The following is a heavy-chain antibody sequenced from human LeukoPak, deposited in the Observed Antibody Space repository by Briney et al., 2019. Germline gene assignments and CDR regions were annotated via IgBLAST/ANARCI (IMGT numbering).Heavy chain of an antibody. V-gene: IGHV3-21*01. J-gene: IGHJ4*02. CDR2: ISSSSSYI. Sequence: PGGSLRLSCAASGFTFSSYSMNWVRQAPGKGLEWVSSISSSSSYIYYADSVKGRFTISRDNAKNSLYLQMNSLRAEDTAVYYCARDRWDTMVRGIVDYWGQGTPVTVSS. D-gene: IGHD3-10*01. CDR1: GFTFSSYS. CDR3: ARDRWDTMVRGIVDY.